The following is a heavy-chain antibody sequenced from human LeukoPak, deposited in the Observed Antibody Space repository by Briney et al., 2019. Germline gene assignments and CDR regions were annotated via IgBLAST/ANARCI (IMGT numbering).Heavy chain of an antibody. J-gene: IGHJ4*02. V-gene: IGHV3-30*18. Sequence: PGGSLRLSCAASGFTFSSYGMHWVRQAPGKGLEWVAVISYDGSNKYYADSVKGRFTISRDNSKNTLYLQMNSLRAEDTAVYYCAKARILGSIHFDYWGQGTLVTVSS. CDR1: GFTFSSYG. CDR3: AKARILGSIHFDY. D-gene: IGHD3-3*02. CDR2: ISYDGSNK.